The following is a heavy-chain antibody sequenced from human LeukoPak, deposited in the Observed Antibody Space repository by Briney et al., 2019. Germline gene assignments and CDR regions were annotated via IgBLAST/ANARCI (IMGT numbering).Heavy chain of an antibody. CDR3: ARLSTLGYYYGSGIPTHFDY. D-gene: IGHD3-10*01. V-gene: IGHV4-4*07. CDR1: GGSISGYY. CDR2: IYTSGST. Sequence: PSETLSLICSVSGGSISGYYWSWIRQPAGKGLEWIGRIYTSGSTNYNPSLKSRVTMSVDTSKNQFSLKLSSVTAADTAVYYCARLSTLGYYYGSGIPTHFDYWGQGTLVTVSS. J-gene: IGHJ4*02.